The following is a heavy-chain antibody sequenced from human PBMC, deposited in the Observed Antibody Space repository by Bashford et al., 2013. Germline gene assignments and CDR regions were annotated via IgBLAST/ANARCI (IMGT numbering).Heavy chain of an antibody. J-gene: IGHJ6*02. D-gene: IGHD6-13*01. CDR3: AKDKQQLVFISWEFLSIGV. CDR1: GFTFSAYY. CDR2: ISGSGGST. V-gene: IGHV3-23*01. Sequence: GSLRLSCAASGFTFSAYYMSWIRQAPGKGLEWVSAISGSGGSTYYADSVKGRFTISRDNSKNTLYLQMNSLRAEDTAVYYCAKDKQQLVFISWEFLSIGVWGQGTTVTVSS.